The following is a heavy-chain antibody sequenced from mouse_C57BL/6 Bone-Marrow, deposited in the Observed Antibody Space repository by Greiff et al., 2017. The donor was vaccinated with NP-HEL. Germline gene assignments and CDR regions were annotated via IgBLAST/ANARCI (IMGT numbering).Heavy chain of an antibody. Sequence: QVQLQQPGAELVKPGASVKLSCKASGYTFTSYWIPWVKQRPGRGLEWIGDIYPGSGGTKYNEKFKSKATLTVDTSSSTAYMQLSSLTSEDSAVYYCARVYYNGSHYLDYWGQGTTVTGSS. D-gene: IGHD1-1*01. CDR3: ARVYYNGSHYLDY. J-gene: IGHJ2*01. CDR2: IYPGSGGT. V-gene: IGHV1-55*01. CDR1: GYTFTSYW.